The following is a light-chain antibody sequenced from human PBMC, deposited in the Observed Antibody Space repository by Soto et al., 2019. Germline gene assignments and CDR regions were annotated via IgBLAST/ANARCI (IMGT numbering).Light chain of an antibody. J-gene: IGLJ2*01. CDR2: LNSDGSH. V-gene: IGLV4-69*01. CDR1: SGHSSYA. Sequence: QLVLTQSPSASASLGASVKLTCTLSSGHSSYAIAWHQQQPEKGPRFLMKLNSDGSHNKGDGIPDRFSGSSSGAERHLTISSLQSEDEADYYCQTWGTGILVFGGETKLTVL. CDR3: QTWGTGILV.